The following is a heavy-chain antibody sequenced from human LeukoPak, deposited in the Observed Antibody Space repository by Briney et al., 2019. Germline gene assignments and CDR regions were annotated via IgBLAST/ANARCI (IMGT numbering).Heavy chain of an antibody. CDR1: GGSISSYY. Sequence: SETLSLTCTVSGGSISSYYWSWIRQPPGKGLEWIGYIYYSGSTNYNPSLKSRVTISVDTSKNQFSLKLSSVTAADTAVYYCARQSPGLRYFDWLLSDAFDIWGQGTMVTVSS. V-gene: IGHV4-59*08. J-gene: IGHJ3*02. CDR3: ARQSPGLRYFDWLLSDAFDI. CDR2: IYYSGST. D-gene: IGHD3-9*01.